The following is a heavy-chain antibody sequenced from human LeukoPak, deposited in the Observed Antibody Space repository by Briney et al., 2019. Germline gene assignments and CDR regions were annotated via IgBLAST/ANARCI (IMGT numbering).Heavy chain of an antibody. CDR3: ARMIGDGYNQDGDY. CDR2: IYSGGST. D-gene: IGHD5-24*01. V-gene: IGHV3-53*01. CDR1: GFTVSSNY. Sequence: GGSLRLSRAASGFTVSSNYMSWVRQAPGKGLEWVSVIYSGGSTYYADSVKGRFTISRDNSKNTLYLQMNSLRAEDTAVYYCARMIGDGYNQDGDYWGQGTLVTVSS. J-gene: IGHJ4*02.